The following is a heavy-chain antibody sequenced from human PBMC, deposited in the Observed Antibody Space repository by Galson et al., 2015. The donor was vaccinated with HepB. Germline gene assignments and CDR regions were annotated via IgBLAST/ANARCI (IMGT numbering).Heavy chain of an antibody. D-gene: IGHD6-13*01. CDR2: INSDGSST. CDR3: ARSGIAAAGSYDY. V-gene: IGHV3-74*01. Sequence: SLRLSCAASGFTFSSYWMHWVRQAPGKGLVWVSRINSDGSSTSYADSVKGRFTISRDNAKNTLYLQMNSLRAEDTAVYYCARSGIAAAGSYDYWGQGTLVTVSS. CDR1: GFTFSSYW. J-gene: IGHJ4*02.